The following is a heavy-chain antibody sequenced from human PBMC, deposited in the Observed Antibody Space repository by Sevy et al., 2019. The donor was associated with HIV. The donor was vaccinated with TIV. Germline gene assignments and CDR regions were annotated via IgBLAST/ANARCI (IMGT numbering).Heavy chain of an antibody. CDR1: GFTFSSYS. CDR3: ARGYCSGGSCYLDAFDI. V-gene: IGHV3-48*02. D-gene: IGHD2-15*01. Sequence: GESLKISCAASGFTFSSYSMNWVRQAPGKGLEWVSYISSSSSTIYYADSVKGRFTISRDNAKNSLYLQMNSLRDEDTAVYYCARGYCSGGSCYLDAFDIWGQGTMVTVSS. CDR2: ISSSSSTI. J-gene: IGHJ3*02.